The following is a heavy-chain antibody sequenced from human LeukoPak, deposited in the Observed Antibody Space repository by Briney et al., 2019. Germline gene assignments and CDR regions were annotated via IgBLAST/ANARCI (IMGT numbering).Heavy chain of an antibody. D-gene: IGHD2-2*01. CDR1: GNNLNEFF. Sequence: ASGKVPFKVFGNNLNEFFIHWVRQAPGKGAEGKGGFDSENGETNPPQKFQGRVTMTEDTSTDTAYMELSSLRSEDTAVYYCARAIVVVPAATDDYANYYYYYGMDVWGQGTTVTVSS. V-gene: IGHV1-24*01. J-gene: IGHJ6*02. CDR2: FDSENGET. CDR3: ARAIVVVPAATDDYANYYYYYGMDV.